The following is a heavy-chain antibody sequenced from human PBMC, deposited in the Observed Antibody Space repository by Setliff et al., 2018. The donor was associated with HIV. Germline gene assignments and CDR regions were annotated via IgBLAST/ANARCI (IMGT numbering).Heavy chain of an antibody. CDR3: ARGAAGLDYYYYYYMDV. J-gene: IGHJ6*03. D-gene: IGHD6-19*01. CDR2: VYSSGST. V-gene: IGHV4-61*02. CDR1: GDSISSGSYY. Sequence: SETLSLTCTVSGDSISSGSYYWSWIRQPAGKGLEWIGRVYSSGSTNYNPPLKSRLTISVDTSRNEFSLRLSSVTAADTAVYYCARGAAGLDYYYYYYMDVWGKGTTVTVSS.